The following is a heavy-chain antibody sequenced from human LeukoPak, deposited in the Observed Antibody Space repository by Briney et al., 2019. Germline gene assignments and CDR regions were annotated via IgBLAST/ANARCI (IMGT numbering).Heavy chain of an antibody. D-gene: IGHD6-19*01. V-gene: IGHV4-34*01. Sequence: SETLSLTCAVYGGSLSGYYWSWIRQPPGKGREWIGEIHHGGSTNYNPSLKSRVTISVDTSKNQFSLKLSSVTAADTAVYYCARVTPPGVAGTAGYYFDYWGQGTLVTVSS. CDR2: IHHGGST. J-gene: IGHJ4*02. CDR1: GGSLSGYY. CDR3: ARVTPPGVAGTAGYYFDY.